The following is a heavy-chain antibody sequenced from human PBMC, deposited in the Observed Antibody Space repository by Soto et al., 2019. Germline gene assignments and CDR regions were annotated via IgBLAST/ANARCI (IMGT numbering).Heavy chain of an antibody. CDR3: AIPVSDSSGYYWGWFDP. CDR1: GGSFSGYY. D-gene: IGHD3-22*01. CDR2: INHSGST. Sequence: SETLSLTCAVYGGSFSGYYWSWIRQPPGKGLEWIGEINHSGSTNYNPSLKSRVTISVDTSKNQFSLKLSSVTAADTAVYYCAIPVSDSSGYYWGWFDPWGQGTLVTVSS. J-gene: IGHJ5*02. V-gene: IGHV4-34*01.